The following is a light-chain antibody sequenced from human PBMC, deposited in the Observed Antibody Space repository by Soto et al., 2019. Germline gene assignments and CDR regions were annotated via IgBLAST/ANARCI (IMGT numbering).Light chain of an antibody. CDR1: QVISTS. V-gene: IGKV1-9*01. CDR2: AAS. Sequence: DIQLTQSPAFLSSSQGESVTITCRASQVISTSLAWYQVKPGKAPKLLIYAASTLESGVPSRFSATVSGTEFSLTITSLQPEDFATYYCQQLFDSPIAFGQGTRLEIK. J-gene: IGKJ5*01. CDR3: QQLFDSPIA.